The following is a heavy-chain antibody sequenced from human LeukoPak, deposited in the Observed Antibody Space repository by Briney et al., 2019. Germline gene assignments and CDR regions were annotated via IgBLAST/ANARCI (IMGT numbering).Heavy chain of an antibody. CDR3: AKVNYYDSSGFYDY. V-gene: IGHV3-30*18. D-gene: IGHD3-22*01. CDR1: GYTLTELS. Sequence: SCKVSGYTLTELSMHWVRQAPGKGLEWVAVISHDGSNKYYADSVKGRFTISRDNSKNTLYLQMNSLRAEDTAVYYCAKVNYYDSSGFYDYWGQGTLVTVSS. J-gene: IGHJ4*02. CDR2: ISHDGSNK.